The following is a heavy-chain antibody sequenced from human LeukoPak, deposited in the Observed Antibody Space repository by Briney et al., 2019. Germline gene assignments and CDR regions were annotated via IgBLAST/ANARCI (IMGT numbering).Heavy chain of an antibody. CDR1: GFSFSSYW. CDR2: IKEEGSET. Sequence: GGSLRLSCAASGFSFSSYWMSWVRQAPGKGLECVATIKEEGSETYYVDFVKGRFTISRDNAKSSLYLQMKSLRAEDAAVYYCAKITHRSDVDYWGQGTLVTVSS. CDR3: AKITHRSDVDY. D-gene: IGHD3-16*01. V-gene: IGHV3-7*01. J-gene: IGHJ4*02.